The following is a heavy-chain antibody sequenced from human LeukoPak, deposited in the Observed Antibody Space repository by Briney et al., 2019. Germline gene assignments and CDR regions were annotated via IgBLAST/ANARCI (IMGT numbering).Heavy chain of an antibody. CDR1: GYTLTSYY. CDR3: ARGTLRYFDF. D-gene: IGHD3-9*01. CDR2: INPSRGSTT. J-gene: IGHJ4*02. V-gene: IGHV1-46*01. Sequence: GASVKVSCKASGYTLTSYYMHWVRQAPGQGPEWMGVINPSRGSTTSYAQKIQGRVTMTRDTSMSTVTMELSSLRSEDTAVYYCARGTLRYFDFWGQGTLVTVSS.